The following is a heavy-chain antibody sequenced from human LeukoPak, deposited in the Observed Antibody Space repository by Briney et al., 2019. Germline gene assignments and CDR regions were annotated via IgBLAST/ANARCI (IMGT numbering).Heavy chain of an antibody. J-gene: IGHJ5*02. CDR3: AREFDCSSTSCYGGLFDP. Sequence: ASVKVSCKASGYTFTGYYMHWVRQAPGQGLEWMGWINPNSGGTNYAQNFQGRVSMTRDTSITTAYMELSRLRSDDTAVYYCAREFDCSSTSCYGGLFDPWGQGTLVTVSS. CDR2: INPNSGGT. D-gene: IGHD2-2*01. V-gene: IGHV1-2*02. CDR1: GYTFTGYY.